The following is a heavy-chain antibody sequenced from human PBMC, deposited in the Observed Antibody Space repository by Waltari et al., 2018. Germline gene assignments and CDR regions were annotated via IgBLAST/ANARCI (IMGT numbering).Heavy chain of an antibody. D-gene: IGHD6-19*01. CDR1: GFTFNTHA. V-gene: IGHV3-23*01. J-gene: IGHJ2*01. CDR2: ISTSGFDT. CDR3: ARDPGYSSIRWYFDL. Sequence: EVQLLESGGGLVQPGGALRLSCAASGFTFNTHAMNWVGKAPGKGLEWVSSISTSGFDTYYADSVKGRFTISRDNSKNTLSLQMNSLRAEDTAVYYCARDPGYSSIRWYFDLWGRGTLVTVSS.